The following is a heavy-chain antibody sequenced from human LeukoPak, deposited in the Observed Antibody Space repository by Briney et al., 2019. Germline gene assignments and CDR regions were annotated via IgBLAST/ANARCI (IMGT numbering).Heavy chain of an antibody. Sequence: GGSLRLSCAASGFTFSTYAMNWVRQAPGKGLEWVAVISYDGRQNYYADSVKGRFTISRDNSKNTLYLQMNSLRAEDTAVYYCARGAIMITFGGVIVQGGFDYWGQGTLVTVSS. J-gene: IGHJ4*02. CDR2: ISYDGRQN. CDR3: ARGAIMITFGGVIVQGGFDY. V-gene: IGHV3-30*04. CDR1: GFTFSTYA. D-gene: IGHD3-16*02.